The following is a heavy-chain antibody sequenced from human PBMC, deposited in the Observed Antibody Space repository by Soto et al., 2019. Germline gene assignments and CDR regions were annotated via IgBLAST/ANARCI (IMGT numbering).Heavy chain of an antibody. CDR2: IYYSGST. J-gene: IGHJ4*02. CDR1: GGSISSYY. V-gene: IGHV4-59*08. CDR3: ARLGCSSTSCYLPEYYFDY. D-gene: IGHD2-2*01. Sequence: SETLSLTCTVSGGSISSYYWSWIRQPPGKGLEWIGYIYYSGSTNYNPSLKSRVTISVDTSKNQFSLKLSSVTAADTAVYYCARLGCSSTSCYLPEYYFDYWGQGTLVTVSS.